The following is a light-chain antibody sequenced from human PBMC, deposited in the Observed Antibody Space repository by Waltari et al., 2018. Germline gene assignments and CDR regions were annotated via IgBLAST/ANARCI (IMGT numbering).Light chain of an antibody. CDR1: NIGSNS. J-gene: IGLJ2*01. CDR2: YDS. CDR3: QVWDRTTDHPI. Sequence: SFVLTQPPSLSVSPGKTARISCGADNIGSNSVHWHQLKPGQAPVLVIFYDSSRPSGIPERFSGSNSGDTATLIINRVEAGDEADYYCQVWDRTTDHPIFGGGTKLTVL. V-gene: IGLV3-21*04.